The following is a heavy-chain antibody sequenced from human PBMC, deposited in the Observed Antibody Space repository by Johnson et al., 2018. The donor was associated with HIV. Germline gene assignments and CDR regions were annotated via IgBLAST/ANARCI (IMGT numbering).Heavy chain of an antibody. CDR1: QFTFSNYY. V-gene: IGHV3-30*03. CDR2: ISYDGSNK. Sequence: QVQLVESGGGVVQPGRSLRLSCAASQFTFSNYYMNWIRQAPGKGLEWVAVISYDGSNKYYADSVKGRFTISRDNSKNTLYLQMNSLGADDTAVYYCARDWEEHGAFDIWGQGTMVTVSS. J-gene: IGHJ3*02. D-gene: IGHD1-26*01. CDR3: ARDWEEHGAFDI.